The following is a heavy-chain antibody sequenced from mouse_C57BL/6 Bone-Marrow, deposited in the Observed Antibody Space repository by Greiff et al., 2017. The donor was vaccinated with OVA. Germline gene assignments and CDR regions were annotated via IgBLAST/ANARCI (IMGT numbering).Heavy chain of an antibody. D-gene: IGHD3-2*02. V-gene: IGHV14-4*01. CDR1: GFTIKDDY. Sequence: EVQLQQSGAELVRPGASVKLSCTASGFTIKDDYMHWVKQRPEQGLEWIGWIDPENGDTDYASKFQGKATITADTSSNTAYLQLSSLTYEDTAVYYCTLDSSGYVWFAYWGQGTLVTVSA. CDR2: IDPENGDT. CDR3: TLDSSGYVWFAY. J-gene: IGHJ3*01.